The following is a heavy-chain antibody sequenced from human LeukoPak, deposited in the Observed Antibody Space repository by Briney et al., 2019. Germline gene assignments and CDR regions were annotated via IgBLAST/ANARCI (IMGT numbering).Heavy chain of an antibody. D-gene: IGHD5-12*01. CDR2: ISGSGGST. Sequence: GGSLRLSCAASGFTFSSYALSWVRQAPGKGLEWVSSISGSGGSTYYADSVKGRFTISRDNSKNTLYLQMNSLRAEDTAIYYCAKAPRGGYDSRIDYWGRGTLVTVSS. CDR1: GFTFSSYA. J-gene: IGHJ4*02. CDR3: AKAPRGGYDSRIDY. V-gene: IGHV3-23*01.